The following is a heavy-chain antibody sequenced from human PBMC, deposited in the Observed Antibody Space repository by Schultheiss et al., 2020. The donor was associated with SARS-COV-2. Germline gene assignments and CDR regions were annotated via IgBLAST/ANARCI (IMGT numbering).Heavy chain of an antibody. CDR1: GFTVSSNY. Sequence: GGSLRLSCAASGFTVSSNYMSWVRQAPGKGLEWVAVIWYDGSNKYYADSVKGRFTISRDNAKNTLYLQMNSLRAEDTAVYYCAKRGVGATHAEYFQHWGQGTLVTVSS. CDR3: AKRGVGATHAEYFQH. J-gene: IGHJ1*01. V-gene: IGHV3-33*03. CDR2: IWYDGSNK. D-gene: IGHD1-26*01.